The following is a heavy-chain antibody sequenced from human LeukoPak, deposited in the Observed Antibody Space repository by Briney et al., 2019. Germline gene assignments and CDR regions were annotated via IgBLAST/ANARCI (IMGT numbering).Heavy chain of an antibody. V-gene: IGHV4-39*01. D-gene: IGHD1-1*01. CDR2: IYYTGGT. CDR1: GGSISSSSYC. Sequence: PSETLPLTCTVSGGSISSSSYCWGWIRQPPGKGMEWIGSIYYTGGTYYSPSLKSRVTISVDMSKNQFSLTLSSVTAADTAVYFCASQRLTTGFDYWGQGTLVTVSS. J-gene: IGHJ4*02. CDR3: ASQRLTTGFDY.